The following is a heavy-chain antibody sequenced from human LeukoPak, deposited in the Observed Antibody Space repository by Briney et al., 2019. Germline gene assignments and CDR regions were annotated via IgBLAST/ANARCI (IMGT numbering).Heavy chain of an antibody. Sequence: SVKVSCKASGGTFSSYAISWVRQAPGQGLEWMGGIIPIFGTANYAQKFQGRVTITADESTSTAYMELSSLRSEDTAVYYCARSRGPIYCPNGVCYTLYYFDYWGQGTLVTVSS. CDR3: ARSRGPIYCPNGVCYTLYYFDY. CDR1: GGTFSSYA. J-gene: IGHJ4*02. D-gene: IGHD2-8*01. CDR2: IIPIFGTA. V-gene: IGHV1-69*01.